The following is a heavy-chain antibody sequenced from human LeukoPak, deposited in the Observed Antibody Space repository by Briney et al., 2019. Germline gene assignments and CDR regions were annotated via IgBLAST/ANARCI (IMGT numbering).Heavy chain of an antibody. J-gene: IGHJ4*02. Sequence: GGSLRLSCAASGFTLSNYWMSWVRQAPGKGLEGGANIKQDGSAKYYVDSVKGRFTISRDNAKNSLYLQMDSLRAEDTVVYYCARIKDSSTRFDYWGQGTLVTVSS. V-gene: IGHV3-7*01. CDR3: ARIKDSSTRFDY. CDR2: IKQDGSAK. CDR1: GFTLSNYW. D-gene: IGHD6-19*01.